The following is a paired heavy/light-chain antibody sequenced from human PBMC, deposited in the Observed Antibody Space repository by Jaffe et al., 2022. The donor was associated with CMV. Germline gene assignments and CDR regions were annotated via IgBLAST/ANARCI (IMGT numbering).Heavy chain of an antibody. CDR3: ARTGGYYYAYVY. J-gene: IGHJ4*02. V-gene: IGHV4-4*02. Sequence: QVQLQESGPGLVKPSETLSLTCAVSGASINTTNWWSWVRLPPGKGLEWIGEIYRSGSANYNPSLSSRVTISVDKSKNQFSLELTSVTAADTAVYYCARTGGYYYAYVYWGQGTLVTVSS. CDR2: IYRSGSA. D-gene: IGHD5-18*01. CDR1: GASINTTNW.
Light chain of an antibody. Sequence: IVLTQSPGTLSLSPGERATLSCRASQSVSSSYLAWYQHKPGQAPRLLIYGASSRAPGIPDRFSGSVSGTDFTLTINRLEPEDFAVYYCQQYGSSPPEYTFGQGTKLEIK. V-gene: IGKV3-20*01. CDR2: GAS. CDR1: QSVSSSY. CDR3: QQYGSSPPEYT. J-gene: IGKJ2*01.